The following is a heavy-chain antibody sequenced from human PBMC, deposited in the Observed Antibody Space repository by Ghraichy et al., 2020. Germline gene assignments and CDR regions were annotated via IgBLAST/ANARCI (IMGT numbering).Heavy chain of an antibody. CDR3: ARAIYCSSTSCGRWFDP. V-gene: IGHV4-59*01. CDR1: GGSISSYY. CDR2: IYYSGST. J-gene: IGHJ5*02. D-gene: IGHD2-2*01. Sequence: SETLSLTCTVSGGSISSYYWSWIRQPPGKGLEWIGYIYYSGSTNYNPSLKSRVTISVDTSKNQFSLKLSSVTAADTAVYYCARAIYCSSTSCGRWFDPWGQGTLVTVSS.